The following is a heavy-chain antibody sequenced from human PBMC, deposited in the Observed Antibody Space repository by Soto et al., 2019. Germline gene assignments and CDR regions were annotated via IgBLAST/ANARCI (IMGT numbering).Heavy chain of an antibody. D-gene: IGHD3-22*01. J-gene: IGHJ4*02. V-gene: IGHV1-3*01. Sequence: XSVKVSCKASGYTFTSYAMHLVRHSPGQRLEWMGWINAGNGNTKYSQKFQGRVTITRDTSASTAYMELSSLRSEDTAVYYCASSGYQNYYFDYWGQGTLVTVSS. CDR3: ASSGYQNYYFDY. CDR2: INAGNGNT. CDR1: GYTFTSYA.